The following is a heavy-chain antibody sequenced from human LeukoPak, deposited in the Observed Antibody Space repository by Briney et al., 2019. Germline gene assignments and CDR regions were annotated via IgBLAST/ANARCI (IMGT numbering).Heavy chain of an antibody. D-gene: IGHD3-9*01. J-gene: IGHJ6*04. CDR3: AKSRSKGYDILTGYPLYYYYGMDV. CDR2: ISYDGSNK. Sequence: GGSLRLSCAASGFTFSSYGMHWVRQAPGKGLEWVAVISYDGSNKYYADSVKGRFTISRDNSKNTLCLQMNSLRAEDTAVYYCAKSRSKGYDILTGYPLYYYYGMDVWGKGTTVTVSS. CDR1: GFTFSSYG. V-gene: IGHV3-30*18.